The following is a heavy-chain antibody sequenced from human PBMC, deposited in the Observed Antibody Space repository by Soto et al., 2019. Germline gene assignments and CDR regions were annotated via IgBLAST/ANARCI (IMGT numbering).Heavy chain of an antibody. CDR2: ISSSSSTI. V-gene: IGHV3-48*01. Sequence: PGGSLRLSCAASGFTFSSYSMNWVRQAPGKGLEWVSYISSSSSTIYYADSVKGRSTISRDNAKNSLYLQMNSLRAEDTAVYYCAREQQLGDFDYWGQGTLVTVSS. CDR3: AREQQLGDFDY. J-gene: IGHJ4*02. CDR1: GFTFSSYS. D-gene: IGHD6-13*01.